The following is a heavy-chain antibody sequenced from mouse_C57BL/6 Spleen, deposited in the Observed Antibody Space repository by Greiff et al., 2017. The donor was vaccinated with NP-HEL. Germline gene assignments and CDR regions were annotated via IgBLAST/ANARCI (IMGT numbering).Heavy chain of an antibody. Sequence: LQQSGPELVKPGASVKISCKASGYTFTDYYMNWVKQSHGKSLEWIGDINPNNGGTSYNQKFKGKATLTVDKSSSTAYMELRSLTSEDSAVYYCARSRVADYWGQGTTLTVSS. CDR3: ARSRVADY. J-gene: IGHJ2*01. V-gene: IGHV1-26*01. CDR1: GYTFTDYY. CDR2: INPNNGGT. D-gene: IGHD1-1*01.